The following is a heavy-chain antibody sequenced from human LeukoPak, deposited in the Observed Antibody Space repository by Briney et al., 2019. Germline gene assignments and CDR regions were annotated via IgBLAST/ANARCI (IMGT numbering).Heavy chain of an antibody. CDR2: IWYDGSNK. J-gene: IGHJ4*02. V-gene: IGHV3-33*01. CDR3: LRGSYRLFDY. D-gene: IGHD3-16*02. CDR1: GFTSGGYG. Sequence: GGPLGFPCAASGFTSGGYGLHGVAQAPGKGLEWVAVIWYDGSNKYYADSVKGRFTISRDNSKNTLYLQMNSLRAEDTAVYYCLRGSYRLFDYWGQGTLVTVSS.